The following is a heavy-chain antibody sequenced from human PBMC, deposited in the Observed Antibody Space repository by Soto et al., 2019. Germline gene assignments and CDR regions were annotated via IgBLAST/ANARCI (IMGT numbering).Heavy chain of an antibody. Sequence: GESLKISCAASGFTFSSYAMSWVRQAPGKGLEWVSAISGSGGSTYYADSVKGRFTISRDNSKNTLYLQMNSLRAEDTAVYYCASAVAGVDAFDIWGQGTMVTVSS. CDR3: ASAVAGVDAFDI. D-gene: IGHD6-19*01. J-gene: IGHJ3*02. CDR2: ISGSGGST. V-gene: IGHV3-23*01. CDR1: GFTFSSYA.